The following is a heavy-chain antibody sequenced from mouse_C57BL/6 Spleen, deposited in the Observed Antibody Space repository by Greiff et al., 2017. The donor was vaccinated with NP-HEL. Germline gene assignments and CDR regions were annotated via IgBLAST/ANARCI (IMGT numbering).Heavy chain of an antibody. D-gene: IGHD2-1*01. CDR2: IYPGSGST. Sequence: VQLQQPGAELVKPGASVKMSCKASGYTFTSYWITWVKQRPGQGLEWIGDIYPGSGSTNYNEKFKSKATLTVDTSSSTAYMQLSSLTSEDSAVYYCARSRGNYVSFDYWGQGTTLTVSS. CDR3: ARSRGNYVSFDY. V-gene: IGHV1-55*01. CDR1: GYTFTSYW. J-gene: IGHJ2*01.